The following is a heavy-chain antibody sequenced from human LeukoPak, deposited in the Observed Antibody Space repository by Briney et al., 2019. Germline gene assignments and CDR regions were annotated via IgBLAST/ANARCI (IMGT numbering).Heavy chain of an antibody. J-gene: IGHJ4*02. D-gene: IGHD3-9*01. CDR1: GYIFSIYG. CDR3: ARDSYDFLTGRYSGSGGDY. V-gene: IGHV1-18*01. CDR2: ISAYNGDT. Sequence: GASVNVSCTTSGYIFSIYGINWVRQATGQGLEWVGWISAYNGDTKYAQKLQGRVTMTTDTSTRTVYMELRTLRSDDTAVYYCARDSYDFLTGRYSGSGGDYWGQGTLVTVSS.